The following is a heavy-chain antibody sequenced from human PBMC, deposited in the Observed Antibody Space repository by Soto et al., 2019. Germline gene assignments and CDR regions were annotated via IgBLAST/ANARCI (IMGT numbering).Heavy chain of an antibody. D-gene: IGHD3-22*01. Sequence: PVGSLRLSCAASGFTFSSYAMHWVRQAPGKGLEWVAVISYDGSNKYYADSVKGRFTISRDNSKNTLYLQMNSLRAEDTAVYYCARGYYYDSSGYSLDYWGQGTLVTVSS. CDR2: ISYDGSNK. J-gene: IGHJ4*02. CDR1: GFTFSSYA. CDR3: ARGYYYDSSGYSLDY. V-gene: IGHV3-30-3*01.